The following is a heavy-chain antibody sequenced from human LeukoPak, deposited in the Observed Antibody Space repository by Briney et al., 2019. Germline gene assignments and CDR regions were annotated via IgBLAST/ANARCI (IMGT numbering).Heavy chain of an antibody. CDR3: AKDFRIGYSAHFDY. V-gene: IGHV3-23*01. Sequence: GGSLRLSCVGSGFTYRSHAMSWVRQAPEKGLEFVSGIYENGGTTYYADSVKGRFSISRDNSKNTLYLQMDSLRGEDTAVYYCAKDFRIGYSAHFDYRGQGALVTVSS. D-gene: IGHD2-21*01. CDR1: GFTYRSHA. J-gene: IGHJ4*02. CDR2: IYENGGTT.